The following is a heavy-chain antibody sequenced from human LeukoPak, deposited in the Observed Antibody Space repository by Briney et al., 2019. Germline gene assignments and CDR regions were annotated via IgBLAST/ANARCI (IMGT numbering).Heavy chain of an antibody. CDR3: AKDVSSGSQSVN. CDR1: GFTFSSYE. V-gene: IGHV3-48*03. CDR2: ISSSGSTI. J-gene: IGHJ4*02. D-gene: IGHD3-22*01. Sequence: GGSLRLSCAASGFTFSSYEMNWVRQAPGKGLEWVSYISSSGSTIYYADSVKGRFTISRDNSKNTLYLQMNSLRAEDTAVYYCAKDVSSGSQSVNWGQGTLVTVSS.